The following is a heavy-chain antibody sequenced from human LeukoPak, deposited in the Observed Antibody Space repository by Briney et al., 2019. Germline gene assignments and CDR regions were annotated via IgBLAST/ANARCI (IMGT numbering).Heavy chain of an antibody. Sequence: GGSLRLSCAASGFTFSDYYMSWIRQAPDKGLEWVSYISSRGKTVHYADSVKGRFTTSRDNAEMSLYLQMDSLRAEDTAIYFCARGRDGYKYWGRGTRVTVSS. CDR3: ARGRDGYKY. D-gene: IGHD5-24*01. CDR2: ISSRGKTV. J-gene: IGHJ4*02. V-gene: IGHV3-11*04. CDR1: GFTFSDYY.